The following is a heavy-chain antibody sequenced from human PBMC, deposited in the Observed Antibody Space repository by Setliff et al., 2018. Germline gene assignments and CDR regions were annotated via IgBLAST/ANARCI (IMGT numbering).Heavy chain of an antibody. D-gene: IGHD5-18*01. CDR1: GYTFTGYY. J-gene: IGHJ4*02. CDR2: IDPSTDYT. CDR3: ARAPLESGYYYGQGHYFDN. Sequence: ASVKVSCKASGYTFTGYYLHWVRQAPGQGLEWMGIIDPSTDYTNYAQKFQGRVTMTKDTSTTTVYLELSSLRSEDTALYYCARAPLESGYYYGQGHYFDNWGQGTLVTVSS. V-gene: IGHV1-46*01.